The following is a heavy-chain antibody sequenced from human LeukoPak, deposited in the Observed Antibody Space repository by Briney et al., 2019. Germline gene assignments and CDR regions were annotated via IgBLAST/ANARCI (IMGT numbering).Heavy chain of an antibody. J-gene: IGHJ4*02. Sequence: SETLSLTCAVYGGSFSVYYWSWIRQPPGKGLEWIGEINHSGSTNYNPSLKSRVTISVDTSKNQFSLKLSSVTAADTAVYYCASRLQGYDSSGYYLRYWGQGTLVTVSS. V-gene: IGHV4-34*01. CDR3: ASRLQGYDSSGYYLRY. CDR2: INHSGST. D-gene: IGHD3-22*01. CDR1: GGSFSVYY.